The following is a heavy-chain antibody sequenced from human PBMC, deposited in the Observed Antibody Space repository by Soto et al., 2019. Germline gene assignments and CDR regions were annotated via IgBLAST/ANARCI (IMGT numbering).Heavy chain of an antibody. CDR2: ARNKANGYTT. CDR1: GYIFSDHH. D-gene: IGHD2-8*01. Sequence: EVQLVESGGGLVQPGGSLRLSCVASGYIFSDHHIDWVRQAPGKGLEWVGRARNKANGYTTANAASVKGRFTISRDDSKNSLYLQMNSLKTEDTAVYFCARLMGTSFDLWGQGTLVTVSS. J-gene: IGHJ4*02. CDR3: ARLMGTSFDL. V-gene: IGHV3-72*01.